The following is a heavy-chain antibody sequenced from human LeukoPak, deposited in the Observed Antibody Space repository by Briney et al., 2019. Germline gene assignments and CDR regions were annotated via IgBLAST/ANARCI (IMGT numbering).Heavy chain of an antibody. Sequence: QPGGSLRLSCAASGFTFNTYAMHWVRQAPGKGLDWVAVMSFDGSSKYYVDSVKGRFTISRDNSKNTLYLQMNSLRAEDTAVYYCARDLSISLYYYYVMDVWGQGTTVTASS. J-gene: IGHJ6*02. D-gene: IGHD2-2*01. V-gene: IGHV3-30-3*01. CDR2: MSFDGSSK. CDR1: GFTFNTYA. CDR3: ARDLSISLYYYYVMDV.